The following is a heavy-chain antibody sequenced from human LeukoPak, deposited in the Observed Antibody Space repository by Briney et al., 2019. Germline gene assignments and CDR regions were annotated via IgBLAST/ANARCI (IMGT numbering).Heavy chain of an antibody. CDR2: IDWDDDK. CDR1: GFSLSTSGMC. D-gene: IGHD6-13*01. CDR3: ARITPAGRQLDY. J-gene: IGHJ4*02. V-gene: IGHV2-70*11. Sequence: SGPTLVNPTQTLTLTCTFSGFSLSTSGMCVSWIRQPPGKALEWLARIDWDDDKYYSTSLKTRLTISKDTSKSQVVLTMTNMDPVDTATYYCARITPAGRQLDYWGQGTLVTVSS.